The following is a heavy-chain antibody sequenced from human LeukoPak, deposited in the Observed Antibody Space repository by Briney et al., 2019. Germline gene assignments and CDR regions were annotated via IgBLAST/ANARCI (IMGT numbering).Heavy chain of an antibody. CDR3: AKGVRDSYGPITMIVVVIDALFDY. D-gene: IGHD3-22*01. Sequence: GGSLRLSCAASGFTFSSSAMSWVRQAPGKGLEWVSTISGSGDRTYYADSVKGRFTISRDNSKNTLYLQMNSLRAEDTAVYYCAKGVRDSYGPITMIVVVIDALFDYWGQGTLVTVSS. V-gene: IGHV3-23*01. CDR2: ISGSGDRT. J-gene: IGHJ4*02. CDR1: GFTFSSSA.